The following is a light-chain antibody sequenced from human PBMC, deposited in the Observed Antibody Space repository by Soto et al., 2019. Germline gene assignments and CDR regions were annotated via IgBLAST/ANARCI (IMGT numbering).Light chain of an antibody. CDR1: QSVTSSS. Sequence: EIVLTQSPGPLSLSPGERATLSCRCSQSVTSSSLAWYQQRHGQAPRLLIYGASSRATEITDRFSGSGSGTDFTLTISRLEPEDFAVYYCQQYGNSPRTFGQGTKVDIK. CDR2: GAS. J-gene: IGKJ1*01. V-gene: IGKV3-20*01. CDR3: QQYGNSPRT.